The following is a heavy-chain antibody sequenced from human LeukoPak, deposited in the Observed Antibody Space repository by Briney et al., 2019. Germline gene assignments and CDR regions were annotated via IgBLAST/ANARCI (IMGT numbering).Heavy chain of an antibody. CDR1: GGSISSYY. Sequence: NSSETLSLTCTVSGGSISSYYWSWIRQPPGKGLEWIGYIYYSGSTNYNPSLKSRVTISVDTSKNQFSLKLSSVTAADTAVYYCAGSRDIAGGDDYWGQGTLVTVSS. J-gene: IGHJ4*02. CDR3: AGSRDIAGGDDY. CDR2: IYYSGST. V-gene: IGHV4-59*08. D-gene: IGHD6-13*01.